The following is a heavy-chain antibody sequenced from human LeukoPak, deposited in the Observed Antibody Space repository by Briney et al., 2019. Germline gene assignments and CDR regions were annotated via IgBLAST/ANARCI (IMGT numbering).Heavy chain of an antibody. CDR1: GLTFSRSW. CDR2: IKQDGSEK. CDR3: ARNWRPSYGNYNYFDY. D-gene: IGHD4-17*01. Sequence: PGGSLRLSCAASGLTFSRSWMTWVRQAPGKGLEWVATIKQDGSEKSYVDSVKGRFTISRDNAKNSLFLQMNSLRAKDTAVYYCARNWRPSYGNYNYFDYWGQGTLVTVSS. J-gene: IGHJ4*02. V-gene: IGHV3-7*01.